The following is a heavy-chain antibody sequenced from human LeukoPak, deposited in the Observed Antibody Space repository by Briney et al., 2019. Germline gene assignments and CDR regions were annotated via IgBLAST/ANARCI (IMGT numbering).Heavy chain of an antibody. D-gene: IGHD5-18*01. CDR3: ARTWIPVPFDY. J-gene: IGHJ4*02. CDR1: GGSISSSSHY. V-gene: IGHV4-39*01. Sequence: SETLSLTCTVSGGSISSSSHYWGWIRQPPGKGLEWIGSIYYSGSTYYNPSLQSRVTISVDTSKKQLSLKLSSVTAADTAVYYCARTWIPVPFDYWGQGTLVTVSS. CDR2: IYYSGST.